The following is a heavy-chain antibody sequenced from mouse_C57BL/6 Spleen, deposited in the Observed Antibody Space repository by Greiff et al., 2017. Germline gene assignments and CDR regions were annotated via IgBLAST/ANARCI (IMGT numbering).Heavy chain of an antibody. J-gene: IGHJ2*01. CDR2: ISYSGST. Sequence: VQLQQSGPGMVKPSQSLSLTCTVTGYSITSGYDWHWIRHFPGNKLEWMGYISYSGSTNYNPSLKSRISITHDTSKNHFFLKLNSVTTEDTATYYCARDDGFHFDYWGQGTTLTVSS. CDR3: ARDDGFHFDY. D-gene: IGHD2-3*01. V-gene: IGHV3-1*01. CDR1: GYSITSGYD.